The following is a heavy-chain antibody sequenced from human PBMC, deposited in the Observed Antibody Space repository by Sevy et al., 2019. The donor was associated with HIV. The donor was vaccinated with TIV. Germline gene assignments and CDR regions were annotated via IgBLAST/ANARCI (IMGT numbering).Heavy chain of an antibody. D-gene: IGHD1-26*01. V-gene: IGHV3-30*18. CDR2: ISYDGSNK. Sequence: GGSLRLSCAASGFTFSSYGMHWVRQAPGKGLEWVAVISYDGSNKYYADSVKGRFSISRDNSKNTLYLQMNSLRADDTAVYYCAKDLSSGSYYYYYGMDVWGQGTTVTVSS. CDR1: GFTFSSYG. CDR3: AKDLSSGSYYYYYGMDV. J-gene: IGHJ6*02.